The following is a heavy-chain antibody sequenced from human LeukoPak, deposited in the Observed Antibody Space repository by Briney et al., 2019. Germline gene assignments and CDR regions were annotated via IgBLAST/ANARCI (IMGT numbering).Heavy chain of an antibody. Sequence: KPWETLSLTCTVSGGSISSYYWSWIRQPPGKGLEWIGYIYYSGSTNYNPSLKSRVTISVDTSKNQFSLKLSSVTAADTAVYYCARVGLYCSGGSSYPNWFDPWGQGTLVTVSS. V-gene: IGHV4-59*01. CDR2: IYYSGST. CDR3: ARVGLYCSGGSSYPNWFDP. CDR1: GGSISSYY. D-gene: IGHD2-15*01. J-gene: IGHJ5*02.